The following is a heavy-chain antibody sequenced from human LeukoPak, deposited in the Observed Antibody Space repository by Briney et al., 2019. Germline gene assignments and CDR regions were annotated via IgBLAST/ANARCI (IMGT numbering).Heavy chain of an antibody. CDR1: GGSFSGNY. J-gene: IGHJ4*02. CDR3: ARRTGTYYYDSSGYSPWRYYFDY. V-gene: IGHV4-34*01. D-gene: IGHD3-22*01. CDR2: INHSGTT. Sequence: SETLSLTCAVYGGSFSGNYWGWIRQPPGKGLEWIGDINHSGTTNYSPSLKSRVTISVDTSRNQFSLKLSSVTAADTAVFYCARRTGTYYYDSSGYSPWRYYFDYWGQGTLVTVSS.